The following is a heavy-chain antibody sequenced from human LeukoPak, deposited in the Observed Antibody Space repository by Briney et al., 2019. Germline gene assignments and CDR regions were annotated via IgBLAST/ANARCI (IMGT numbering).Heavy chain of an antibody. CDR3: AKDQVYCSGGSCFPYFDY. J-gene: IGHJ4*02. D-gene: IGHD2-15*01. V-gene: IGHV3-23*01. CDR2: ISGSGGST. CDR1: GFTFSSYA. Sequence: PGGSLRLSCAASGFTFSSYAMSWVRQAPGKGLEWVSAISGSGGSTYYADSVKGRFTISRDNSKNTLYLQMNSLRAEDTAVYYCAKDQVYCSGGSCFPYFDYWGQGTLVTVSS.